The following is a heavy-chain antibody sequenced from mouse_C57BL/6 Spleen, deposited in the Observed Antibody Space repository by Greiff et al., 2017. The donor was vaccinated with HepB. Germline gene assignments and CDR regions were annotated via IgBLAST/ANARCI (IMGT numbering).Heavy chain of an antibody. Sequence: QVQLQQPGAELVKPGASVKLSCKASGYTFTSYWMHGVKQRPGRGLEWIGRIDTNSGGTKYNEKFKSKGTLTVDKPTSTAYMQLSSLTSEDSAVYYCARYEEWDWDFDVWGTGTTVTVSS. D-gene: IGHD2-3*01. V-gene: IGHV1-72*01. CDR2: IDTNSGGT. CDR3: ARYEEWDWDFDV. CDR1: GYTFTSYW. J-gene: IGHJ1*03.